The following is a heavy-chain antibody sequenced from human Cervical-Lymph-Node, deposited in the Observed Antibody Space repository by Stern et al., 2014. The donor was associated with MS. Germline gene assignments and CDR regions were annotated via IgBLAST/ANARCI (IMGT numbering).Heavy chain of an antibody. CDR2: SDPNGGAT. D-gene: IGHD1-26*01. CDR1: GYTFTGYY. J-gene: IGHJ3*02. CDR3: ARGCGSSDAFDI. Sequence: VQLGQSGAEVKKPGASVKGSCKASGYTFTGYYMHWVRQAPGQGLEWMVRSDPNGGATNYPQKFQGMVTMTSDTSISTAYMELSRRRSDDTAVYYCARGCGSSDAFDIWGQGTMVTVSS. V-gene: IGHV1-2*06.